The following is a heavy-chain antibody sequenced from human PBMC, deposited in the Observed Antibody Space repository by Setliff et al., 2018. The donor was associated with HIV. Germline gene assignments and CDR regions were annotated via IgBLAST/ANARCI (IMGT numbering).Heavy chain of an antibody. CDR2: ISAYNGNT. D-gene: IGHD3-3*01. CDR1: GYTFNSYG. V-gene: IGHV1-18*01. J-gene: IGHJ4*02. CDR3: AREICITWFWGAEAWSCYFDY. Sequence: GASVKVSCKASGYTFNSYGISWVRQAPGQGLEWMGWISAYNGNTNYAQKLQGRVTMTTDTSTSTAYMELRSLSSDATAVYYCAREICITWFWGAEAWSCYFDYWGQGTLVTVSS.